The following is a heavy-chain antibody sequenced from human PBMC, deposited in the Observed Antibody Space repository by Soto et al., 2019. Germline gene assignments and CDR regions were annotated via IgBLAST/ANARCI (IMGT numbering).Heavy chain of an antibody. CDR2: IYYSGST. D-gene: IGHD2-15*01. V-gene: IGHV4-59*08. J-gene: IGHJ6*03. CDR1: GGSISSYY. CDR3: ARLGYCSGGSCPDHYYYYYMDV. Sequence: PSETLSLTCTVSGGSISSYYWSWIRQPPGKGLEWIGYIYYSGSTNYNPSLKSRVTISVDTSKNQFSLKLSSVTAADTAVYYCARLGYCSGGSCPDHYYYYYMDVWGKGTTVTVSS.